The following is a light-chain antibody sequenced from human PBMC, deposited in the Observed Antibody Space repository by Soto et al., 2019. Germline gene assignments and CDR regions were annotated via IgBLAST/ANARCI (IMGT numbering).Light chain of an antibody. V-gene: IGKV1-39*01. J-gene: IGKJ1*01. Sequence: DIQMTQSPSSLSAYVGDRVTITCRASQYINTYLNWFQQKPGKAPELLIYAASSLPGGVPSRFSGSGSGTDFTLTISSLQPEDFATYYCQQSYSTPRTFGLGTKVEIK. CDR2: AAS. CDR1: QYINTY. CDR3: QQSYSTPRT.